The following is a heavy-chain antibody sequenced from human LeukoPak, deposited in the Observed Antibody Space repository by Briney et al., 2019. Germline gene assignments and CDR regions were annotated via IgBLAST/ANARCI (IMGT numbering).Heavy chain of an antibody. D-gene: IGHD6-19*01. J-gene: IGHJ3*02. CDR2: IRYDGSNK. Sequence: PGGSLRLSCAASGFTFSSYGMHWVRQAPGKGLEWVAFIRYDGSNKYYADSVKGRFTISRDNPKNTLYLQMNSLSAEDTAVYYCAKDRIAVAGGEAFDIWGQGTMVTVSS. V-gene: IGHV3-30*02. CDR1: GFTFSSYG. CDR3: AKDRIAVAGGEAFDI.